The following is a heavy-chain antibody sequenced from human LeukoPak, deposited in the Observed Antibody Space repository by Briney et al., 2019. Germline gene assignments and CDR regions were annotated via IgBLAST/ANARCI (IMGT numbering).Heavy chain of an antibody. Sequence: ASVKVSCKASGGTFTNYAISWVRQAPGQGLEWMGGIVPLFGTAKYGQKFQGRVTITTDESTSTAYMELSSLRSEDTAVYYCASAPYYYDSSLRFDYWGQGTLVTVSS. CDR3: ASAPYYYDSSLRFDY. CDR1: GGTFTNYA. J-gene: IGHJ4*02. V-gene: IGHV1-69*05. CDR2: IVPLFGTA. D-gene: IGHD3-22*01.